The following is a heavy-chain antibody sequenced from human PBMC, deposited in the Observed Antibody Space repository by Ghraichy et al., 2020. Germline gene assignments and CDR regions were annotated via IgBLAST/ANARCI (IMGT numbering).Heavy chain of an antibody. J-gene: IGHJ6*02. V-gene: IGHV1-46*01. D-gene: IGHD3-3*01. Sequence: ASVKVSCKASGYTFTSYYMHWVRQAPGQGLEWMGIINPSGGSTSYAQKFQGRVTMTRDTSTSTVYMELSSLRSEDTAVYYCARGGSGFLEWLVGMDVWGQGTTVTVSS. CDR3: ARGGSGFLEWLVGMDV. CDR1: GYTFTSYY. CDR2: INPSGGST.